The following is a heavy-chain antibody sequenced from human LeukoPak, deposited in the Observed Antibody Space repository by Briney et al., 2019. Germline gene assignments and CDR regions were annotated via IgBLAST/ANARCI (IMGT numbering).Heavy chain of an antibody. CDR1: GYSISSGYY. CDR2: IYHSGST. Sequence: SETLSLTCTVSGYSISSGYYWGWIRQPPGKGLEWIGSIYHSGSTYYNPSLKSRVTISVDTSKNQFSLKLSSVTAADTAVYYCASFYCSGGSCYQYYYYYYMDVWGKGTTVTISS. J-gene: IGHJ6*03. D-gene: IGHD2-15*01. CDR3: ASFYCSGGSCYQYYYYYYMDV. V-gene: IGHV4-38-2*02.